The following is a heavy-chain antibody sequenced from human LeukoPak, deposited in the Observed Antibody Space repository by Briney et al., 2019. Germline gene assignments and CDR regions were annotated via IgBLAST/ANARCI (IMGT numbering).Heavy chain of an antibody. D-gene: IGHD2-2*01. Sequence: GRTLRLSCAASGFTFSTYCMHWVPQAPGKGLVCVSRINSDGSSTTYADSVKGRFTISRDNAKNALFLQMNSLGVEDTAVYYCARGASTDTGWFDPWGQGTLVTVSS. J-gene: IGHJ5*02. V-gene: IGHV3-74*01. CDR1: GFTFSTYC. CDR3: ARGASTDTGWFDP. CDR2: INSDGSST.